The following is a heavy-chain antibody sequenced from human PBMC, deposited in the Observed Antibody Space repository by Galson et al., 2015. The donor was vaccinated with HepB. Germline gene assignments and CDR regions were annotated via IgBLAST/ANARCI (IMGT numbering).Heavy chain of an antibody. J-gene: IGHJ4*02. CDR1: GFTFNDYW. Sequence: SLRLSCAASGFTFNDYWMIWVRQAPGKGLQWVANINQEGSQKYYVDSVKGRFTISRDNAKNSVSLQMNWLRPDDTAVYFCARFLGRRYFDYWGQGTLVTVSS. V-gene: IGHV3-7*01. D-gene: IGHD3-10*01. CDR2: INQEGSQK. CDR3: ARFLGRRYFDY.